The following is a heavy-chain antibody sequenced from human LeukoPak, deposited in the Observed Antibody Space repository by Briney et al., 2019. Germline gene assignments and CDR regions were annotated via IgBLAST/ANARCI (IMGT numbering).Heavy chain of an antibody. CDR1: GFTFSSYG. Sequence: GGTLRVSCAASGFTFSSYGMSWVRQAPGKGLEWVSGISVSGCFTYYADSLKGRFTISRDNSKNMLYLQMNSLRVEDTAVYYCAKGHGSTWYDGLYYFDYWGQGILVTVSS. CDR3: AKGHGSTWYDGLYYFDY. D-gene: IGHD6-13*01. J-gene: IGHJ4*02. CDR2: ISVSGCFT. V-gene: IGHV3-23*01.